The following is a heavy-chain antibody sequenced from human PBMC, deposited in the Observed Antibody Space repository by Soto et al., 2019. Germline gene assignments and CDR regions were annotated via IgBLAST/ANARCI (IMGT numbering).Heavy chain of an antibody. Sequence: SETLSLTCSVSGGSISSGDYYWSWIRQHPGKGLEWIGYIYHSGSAYYNPSLKSRLKMSVDTSKNQFSLNLTSVTAADTAVYYCARGENWVYVWIDXWSPGTLVTGSX. J-gene: IGHJ5*02. CDR1: GGSISSGDYY. CDR2: IYHSGSA. CDR3: ARGENWVYVWIDX. V-gene: IGHV4-31*03. D-gene: IGHD6-13*01.